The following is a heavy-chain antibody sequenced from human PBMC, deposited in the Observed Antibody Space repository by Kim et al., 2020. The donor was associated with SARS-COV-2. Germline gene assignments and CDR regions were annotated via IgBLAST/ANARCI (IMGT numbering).Heavy chain of an antibody. V-gene: IGHV5-51*01. J-gene: IGHJ6*02. CDR3: ATEYSSSSDRGYYYYGMDV. CDR2: IYPGDSDT. CDR1: GYSFTSYW. D-gene: IGHD6-6*01. Sequence: GESLKISCKGSGYSFTSYWIGWVRQMPGKGLEWMGIIYPGDSDTRYSPSFQGQVTISADKSISTAYLQWSSLKASDTAMYYCATEYSSSSDRGYYYYGMDVWGQGTTVTVSS.